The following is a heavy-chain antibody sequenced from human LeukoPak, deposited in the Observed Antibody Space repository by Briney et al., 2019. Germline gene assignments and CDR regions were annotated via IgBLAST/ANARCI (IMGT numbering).Heavy chain of an antibody. J-gene: IGHJ6*04. Sequence: GGSLRLSCAASGFTFSSYSMNWVRQAPGKGLEWVLSISSSSSYIYYADSVKGRFTISRDNAKNSLYLQMNSLRAEDTAVYYCARAGYYYGSGSYYYGMDVWGKGTTVTVSS. CDR2: ISSSSSYI. CDR1: GFTFSSYS. V-gene: IGHV3-21*01. CDR3: ARAGYYYGSGSYYYGMDV. D-gene: IGHD3-10*01.